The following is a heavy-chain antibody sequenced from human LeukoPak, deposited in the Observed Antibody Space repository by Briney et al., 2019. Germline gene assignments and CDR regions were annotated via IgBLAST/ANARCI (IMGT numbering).Heavy chain of an antibody. CDR2: ISAYNGNT. J-gene: IGHJ4*02. V-gene: IGHV1-18*01. Sequence: ASVKVSCKASGYTFTSYGISWVRQAPGQGLEWMGWISAYNGNTNYAQKLQGRVTMTTDTSTSTAYMELRSLRSDDTAVYYCARDSDYYDSSGYYLRSDYWSQGTLVTVSS. D-gene: IGHD3-22*01. CDR3: ARDSDYYDSSGYYLRSDY. CDR1: GYTFTSYG.